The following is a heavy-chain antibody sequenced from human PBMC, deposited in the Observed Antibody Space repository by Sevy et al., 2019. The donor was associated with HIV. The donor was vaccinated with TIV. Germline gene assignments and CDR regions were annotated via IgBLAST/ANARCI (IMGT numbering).Heavy chain of an antibody. Sequence: GGSLRLSCAASGFTFSSYAMHWVRQAPGKGLEWVAVISYDGSNKYYADSVKGRFTISRDNAKNSLSLQINDLRAEDTAVYYCARLPTGLQSFNYLLSTYFDSWGQGTLVTVSS. CDR2: ISYDGSNK. CDR1: GFTFSSYA. CDR3: ARLPTGLQSFNYLLSTYFDS. V-gene: IGHV3-30*04. D-gene: IGHD3-9*01. J-gene: IGHJ4*02.